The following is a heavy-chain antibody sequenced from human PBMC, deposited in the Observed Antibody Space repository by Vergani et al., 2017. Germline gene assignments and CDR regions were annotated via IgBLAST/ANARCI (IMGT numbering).Heavy chain of an antibody. CDR3: ARSLRVAATPVGYFDY. D-gene: IGHD2-15*01. J-gene: IGHJ4*02. Sequence: QVQLQESGPGLMKPSETLSLTCTVSGGSISSYYWSWIRQPPGKGLGWIGYIYYSGSTYYNPSLKSRVTISVDTSKNQFSLKLSSVTAADTAVYYCARSLRVAATPVGYFDYWGQGTLVTVSS. CDR2: IYYSGST. CDR1: GGSISSYY. V-gene: IGHV4-59*06.